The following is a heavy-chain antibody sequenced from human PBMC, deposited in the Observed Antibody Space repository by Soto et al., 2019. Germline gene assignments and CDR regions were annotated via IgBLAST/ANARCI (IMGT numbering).Heavy chain of an antibody. Sequence: GGSLRLSCAASGFTFSSYSMNWVRQAPGKGLEWVSSISSSSSYIYYADSVKGRFTISRDNAKNSMYLQMNSLRAEDTAVDSCAKEVYCGGDCYDAFDIWGQGTMVTVSS. CDR2: ISSSSSYI. CDR1: GFTFSSYS. J-gene: IGHJ3*02. CDR3: AKEVYCGGDCYDAFDI. D-gene: IGHD2-21*02. V-gene: IGHV3-21*01.